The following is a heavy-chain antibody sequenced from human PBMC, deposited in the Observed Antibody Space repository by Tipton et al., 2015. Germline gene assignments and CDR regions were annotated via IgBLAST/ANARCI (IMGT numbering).Heavy chain of an antibody. CDR2: ISDSGGSP. J-gene: IGHJ4*02. D-gene: IGHD3-16*02. CDR3: ARDSTRWYFDY. CDR1: GFTFSSYV. Sequence: SLRLSCAASGFTFSSYVMAWVRQTPGKGLEWVSVISDSGGSPYYADSVKGRFTISRDNAKNSLYLQMNSLRAEDTAIYYCARDSTRWYFDYWGQGTLVTVSS. V-gene: IGHV3-23*01.